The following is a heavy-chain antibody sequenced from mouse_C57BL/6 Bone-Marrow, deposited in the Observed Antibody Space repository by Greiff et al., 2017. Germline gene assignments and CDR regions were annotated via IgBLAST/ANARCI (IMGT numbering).Heavy chain of an antibody. CDR3: ARRGGYSNSFDY. CDR1: GFTFSSYG. CDR2: ISSGGSYT. J-gene: IGHJ2*01. D-gene: IGHD2-5*01. V-gene: IGHV5-6*02. Sequence: DVKLVESGGDLVKPGGSLKLSCAASGFTFSSYGMSWVRQTPDKRLEWVATISSGGSYTYYPDSVKGRFTISRDNAKNTLYLQMSSLKSEDTAMYYCARRGGYSNSFDYWGQGTTLTVSS.